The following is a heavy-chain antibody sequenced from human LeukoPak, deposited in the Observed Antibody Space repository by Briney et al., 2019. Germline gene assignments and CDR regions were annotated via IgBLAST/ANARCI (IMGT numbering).Heavy chain of an antibody. CDR2: ISDSGDRT. CDR1: GFPFSNYA. Sequence: GGSLRLSCAASGFPFSNYATTWVRQAPGKGLERVSGISDSGDRTYYADSVEGRFTISRDNSKNMLYLQMDSLRVEDTALYYCAKGLGTSGYHDYWGQGTLVTVSS. D-gene: IGHD3-22*01. CDR3: AKGLGTSGYHDY. V-gene: IGHV3-23*01. J-gene: IGHJ4*02.